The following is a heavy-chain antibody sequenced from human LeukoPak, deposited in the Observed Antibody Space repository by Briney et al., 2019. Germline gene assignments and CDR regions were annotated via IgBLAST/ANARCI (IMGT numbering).Heavy chain of an antibody. CDR1: GGSISSSSYY. CDR3: ARRGYYGDFDDAFDI. CDR2: IYYSGST. V-gene: IGHV4-39*01. Sequence: SETLSLTCTVSGGSISSSSYYWGWIRQPPGKGLEWIGSIYYSGSTYYNPSLKSRVTISVDTSKNQFSLKLSSVTAADTAGYYCARRGYYGDFDDAFDIWGQGTMVTVSS. J-gene: IGHJ3*02. D-gene: IGHD4-17*01.